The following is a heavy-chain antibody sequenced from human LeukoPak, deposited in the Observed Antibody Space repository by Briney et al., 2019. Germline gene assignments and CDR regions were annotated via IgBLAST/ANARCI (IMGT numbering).Heavy chain of an antibody. Sequence: PSETLSLTCTVSGGSISSYYWSWIRQPPGKGLEWIGYIYYSGSTNYNPSLKSRVTISVDTSKNQFSLKLSSVTAADTAVYYCASTKYRGPDAFDIWGQGTMVTVSS. J-gene: IGHJ3*02. CDR2: IYYSGST. V-gene: IGHV4-59*01. CDR1: GGSISSYY. CDR3: ASTKYRGPDAFDI. D-gene: IGHD2-2*02.